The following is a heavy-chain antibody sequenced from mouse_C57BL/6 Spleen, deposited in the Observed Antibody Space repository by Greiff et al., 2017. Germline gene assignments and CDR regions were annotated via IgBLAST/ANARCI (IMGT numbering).Heavy chain of an antibody. Sequence: EVKLMESGPGLVKPSQSLSLTCSVTGYSITSGYYWNWIRQFPGNKLEWMGYISYDGRNNYNPSLKNRISITRDTSKNQFFLKLNSVTTDDTATYYCARKNDYGYAMDYWGQGTSVTVSS. CDR3: ARKNDYGYAMDY. CDR2: ISYDGRN. D-gene: IGHD2-4*01. CDR1: GYSITSGYY. J-gene: IGHJ4*01. V-gene: IGHV3-6*01.